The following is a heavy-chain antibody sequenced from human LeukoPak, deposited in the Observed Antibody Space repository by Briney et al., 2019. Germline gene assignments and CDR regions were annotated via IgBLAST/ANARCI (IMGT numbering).Heavy chain of an antibody. Sequence: ASVKVSCKASGYTFTGYYMHWVRQAPGQGLEWMGWINTNTGNPTYAQGFTGRFVFSLDTSVSTAYLQISSLKAEDTAVYYCARVTMPTNGEFDYWGQGTLVTVSS. D-gene: IGHD2-8*01. J-gene: IGHJ4*02. CDR2: INTNTGNP. CDR1: GYTFTGYY. CDR3: ARVTMPTNGEFDY. V-gene: IGHV7-4-1*02.